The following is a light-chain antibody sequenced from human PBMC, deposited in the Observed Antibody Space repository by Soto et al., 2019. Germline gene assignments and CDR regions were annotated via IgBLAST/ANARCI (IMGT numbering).Light chain of an antibody. CDR2: AAS. V-gene: IGKV1-39*01. J-gene: IGKJ4*01. CDR3: QQSYSPRL. Sequence: DIQMTQSPSSLSASVGDRVTITCRASQSISSYLNWYQQKPGKAPKLLIYAASSLQSGVPSRFSGSGSGTDFTLTISSLQPEDFATYYCQQSYSPRLFGGGTKVEIK. CDR1: QSISSY.